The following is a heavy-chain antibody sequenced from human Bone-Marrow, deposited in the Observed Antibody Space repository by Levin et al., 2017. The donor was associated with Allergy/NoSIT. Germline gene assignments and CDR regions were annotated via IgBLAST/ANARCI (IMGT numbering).Heavy chain of an antibody. Sequence: PGESLKISCAASGFTFSSYGMHWVRQAPGKGLEWVAVISYDGSNKYYADSVKGRFTISRDNSKNTLYLQMNSLRAEDTAVYYCAKPYGSGSYYYYMDVWGKGTSVTVSS. CDR1: GFTFSSYG. CDR3: AKPYGSGSYYYYMDV. CDR2: ISYDGSNK. J-gene: IGHJ6*03. D-gene: IGHD3-10*01. V-gene: IGHV3-30*18.